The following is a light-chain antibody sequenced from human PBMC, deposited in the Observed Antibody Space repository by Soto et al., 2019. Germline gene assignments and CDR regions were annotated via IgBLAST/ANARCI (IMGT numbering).Light chain of an antibody. CDR3: SSYTSSNTFV. J-gene: IGLJ1*01. Sequence: QSVLTQPASVSGSPGQSITISCTGTSSDVGGYNYVSWYQHHPGKAPKLMIYEDSNRPSGISNRFSGSKSGNTASLTISGLQAEDEADYYCSSYTSSNTFVFGTGTKVIV. CDR1: SSDVGGYNY. V-gene: IGLV2-14*01. CDR2: EDS.